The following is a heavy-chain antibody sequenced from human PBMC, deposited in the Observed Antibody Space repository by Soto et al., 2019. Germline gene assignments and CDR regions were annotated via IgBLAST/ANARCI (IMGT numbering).Heavy chain of an antibody. CDR3: AKDVTGTTPY. D-gene: IGHD1-20*01. CDR1: GFTFSSYS. Sequence: GGSLRLSCAASGFTFSSYSMHWFRQAPGKGLEWVAVISYDGRMKYYAESVKGRFTISRDNSKNTLYVQMNSLRAEDTAVYYCAKDVTGTTPYWGEGTLVTVSS. CDR2: ISYDGRMK. V-gene: IGHV3-30*18. J-gene: IGHJ4*02.